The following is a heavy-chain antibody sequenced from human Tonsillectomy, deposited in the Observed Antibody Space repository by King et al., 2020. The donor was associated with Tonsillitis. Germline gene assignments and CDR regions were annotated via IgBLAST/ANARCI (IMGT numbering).Heavy chain of an antibody. J-gene: IGHJ4*02. CDR2: IXPIFGTA. Sequence: GQLVQSGAEVKKPGSSVKVSCKASGGTFSSYAISWVRQAPGQGLEWXGGIXPIFGTANYAQXXQXXXXITADESTSXAXMELGSLXSEDTAWYYCAGXXXXXXXXXXXFXXXGQXXLXTVXS. V-gene: IGHV1-69*01. CDR1: GGTFSSYA. CDR3: AGXXXXXXXXXXXFXX.